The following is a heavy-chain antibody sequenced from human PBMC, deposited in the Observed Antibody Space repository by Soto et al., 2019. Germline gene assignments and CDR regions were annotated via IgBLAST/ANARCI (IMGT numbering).Heavy chain of an antibody. CDR3: AKDRGNPPLVAGSYYYYYGMDV. CDR1: GFTFSSYG. CDR2: ISYDGSNK. J-gene: IGHJ6*02. Sequence: QVQLVESGGGVVQPGRSLRLSCAASGFTFSSYGMHWVRQAPGKGLEWVAVISYDGSNKYYVDSVKGRFTISRDNSKNTLYLQMNSLRAEDTAVYYCAKDRGNPPLVAGSYYYYYGMDVWGQGTTVTVSS. V-gene: IGHV3-30*18. D-gene: IGHD6-19*01.